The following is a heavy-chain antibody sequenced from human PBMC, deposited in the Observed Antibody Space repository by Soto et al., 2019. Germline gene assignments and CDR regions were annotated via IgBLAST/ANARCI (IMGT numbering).Heavy chain of an antibody. CDR2: IYYSGIT. J-gene: IGHJ4*02. V-gene: IGHV4-59*01. CDR3: ASSHDYGEKNFDY. D-gene: IGHD4-17*01. CDR1: GGSISSYY. Sequence: QVQLQESGPGLVKPSETLSLTCTVSGGSISSYYWSWIRQPPGKGLEWIGYIYYSGITNYNPSLKSRVTISVDTSKNQFSLKLSSVTAADTAVYYCASSHDYGEKNFDYWGRGTLVTVSS.